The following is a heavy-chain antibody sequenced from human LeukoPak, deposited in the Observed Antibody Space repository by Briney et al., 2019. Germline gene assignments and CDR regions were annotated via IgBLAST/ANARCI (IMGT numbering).Heavy chain of an antibody. CDR3: ARAPITILTPAHFDY. CDR2: INPNSGGT. V-gene: IGHV1-2*02. D-gene: IGHD3-10*01. J-gene: IGHJ4*02. CDR1: GYTFTGYY. Sequence: ASVKVSCKASGYTFTGYYMHWVRQAPGQGLEWMGWINPNSGGTNYAQKFQGRVTMTRDTSISTAYMELSRLRSDDTAVYYCARAPITILTPAHFDYWGQGTLVTVSS.